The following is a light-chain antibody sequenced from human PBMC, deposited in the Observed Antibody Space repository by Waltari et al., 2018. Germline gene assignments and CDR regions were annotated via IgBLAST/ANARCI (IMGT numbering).Light chain of an antibody. CDR1: QSVSRAL. J-gene: IGKJ1*01. Sequence: EIVLTQSPGTLSLSPGERATLSCRANQSVSRALAWYQQTPGQAPRLLIYDAFKRAAGIPDRFSGSGTGTDFSLTISRLEPEDFAVYYCQMYVRLPATFGQGTTVEIK. V-gene: IGKV3D-20*02. CDR2: DAF. CDR3: QMYVRLPAT.